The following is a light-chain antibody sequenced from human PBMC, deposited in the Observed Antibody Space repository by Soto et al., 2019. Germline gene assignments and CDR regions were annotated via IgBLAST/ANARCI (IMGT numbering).Light chain of an antibody. V-gene: IGLV2-23*01. CDR2: EGS. J-gene: IGLJ2*01. Sequence: QSALTQPASVSGSPGQSITISCTGTSPNVGVYKLVSWYQQHPGKAPKLIIYEGSKRPSGVSNRFSGSKSGNAASLTISGLHAEDEADYHCCSYAGESTVTFGGGTKLTV. CDR3: CSYAGESTVT. CDR1: SPNVGVYKL.